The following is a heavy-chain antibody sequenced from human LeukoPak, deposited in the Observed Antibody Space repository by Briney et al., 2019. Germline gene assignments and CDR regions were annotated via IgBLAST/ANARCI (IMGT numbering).Heavy chain of an antibody. Sequence: PGGSLRLSCAASGFTFSSYWMHWVRQAPGKGLVWVSRINSDGRSTSYADSVKGRFTISRDNAKNPLYLQMNSLRAEHTAVYCWARATFARLDYWGQGSLVTVSS. CDR1: GFTFSSYW. CDR3: ARATFARLDY. CDR2: INSDGRST. D-gene: IGHD4-11*01. J-gene: IGHJ4*02. V-gene: IGHV3-74*01.